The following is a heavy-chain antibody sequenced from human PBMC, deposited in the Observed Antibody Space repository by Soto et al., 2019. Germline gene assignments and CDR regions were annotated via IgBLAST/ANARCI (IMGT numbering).Heavy chain of an antibody. Sequence: GGSLRLSCAASGFTFTSYWMMWVRQAPGKGLEWVASISQDGSEKYYVESVKGRFIISRDNTKNSLHLHMNSLRAEDMAVYYCARDPDAAGTDAFDIWGQGTMVTVSS. V-gene: IGHV3-7*01. CDR2: ISQDGSEK. CDR1: GFTFTSYW. CDR3: ARDPDAAGTDAFDI. D-gene: IGHD6-13*01. J-gene: IGHJ3*02.